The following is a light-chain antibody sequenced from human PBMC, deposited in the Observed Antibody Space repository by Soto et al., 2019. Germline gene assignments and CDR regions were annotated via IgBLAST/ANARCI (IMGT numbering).Light chain of an antibody. J-gene: IGKJ4*01. Sequence: EIVLIQSPATLSLSPGERATLSCRASPGVSGYLAWYRQKPGQPPRLLIYDTSSRATGVPARFSGSGSGTDFTLTISSLEPEDFAVYYCQQRNNGPLSFGGGTKVDNK. V-gene: IGKV3-11*01. CDR3: QQRNNGPLS. CDR1: PGVSGY. CDR2: DTS.